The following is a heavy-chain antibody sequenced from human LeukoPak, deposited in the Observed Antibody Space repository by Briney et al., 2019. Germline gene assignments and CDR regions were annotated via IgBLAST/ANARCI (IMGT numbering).Heavy chain of an antibody. CDR2: INHSGST. CDR3: ARHARLVRGFPDY. CDR1: GGSISSSSYY. D-gene: IGHD3-10*01. Sequence: SETLSLTCTVSGGSISSSSYYWGWIRQPPGKGLEWIGEINHSGSTNYNPSLKSRVTISVDTSKNQFSLKLSSVTAADTAVYYCARHARLVRGFPDYWGQGTLVTVSS. V-gene: IGHV4-39*01. J-gene: IGHJ4*02.